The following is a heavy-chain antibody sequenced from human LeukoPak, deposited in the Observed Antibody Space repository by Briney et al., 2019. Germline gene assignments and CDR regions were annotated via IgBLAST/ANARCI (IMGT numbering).Heavy chain of an antibody. CDR1: SGSISSYY. D-gene: IGHD4-23*01. V-gene: IGHV4-4*07. Sequence: SETLSLTCSVSSGSISSYYWSWIRQPAGKGLEWIGRMYTSGSTNYNPSLKSRVTMSVETSKNQFSLKLSSVTAADTAVYYCARDDNGGKSEYWGQGTLVTVSS. CDR3: ARDDNGGKSEY. J-gene: IGHJ4*02. CDR2: MYTSGST.